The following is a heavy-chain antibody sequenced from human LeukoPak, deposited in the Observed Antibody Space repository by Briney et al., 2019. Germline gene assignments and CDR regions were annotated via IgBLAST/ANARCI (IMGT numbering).Heavy chain of an antibody. Sequence: GGSLRLSCAASGFTFSSYSMNWVRQAPGKGLEWVSYISSSSSSTIYYADSVKGRFTISRDNAKNSLYLQMNSLRAEDTAVYYCARDSETSRAAAGWWGNFDYWGQGTLVTVSS. V-gene: IGHV3-48*01. CDR2: ISSSSSSTI. CDR3: ARDSETSRAAAGWWGNFDY. CDR1: GFTFSSYS. D-gene: IGHD6-13*01. J-gene: IGHJ4*02.